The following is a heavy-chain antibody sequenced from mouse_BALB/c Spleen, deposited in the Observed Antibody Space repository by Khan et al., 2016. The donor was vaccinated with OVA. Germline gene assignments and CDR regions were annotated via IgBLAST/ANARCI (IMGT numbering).Heavy chain of an antibody. Sequence: EVELVESGGGLVKPEGSLKLSCAASGFTFSTYVMSWVRQTPEKRLEWVATISSDGDYTYFPDNVTGRFTISRDNAKNTLCLQMTSLRSEDTAMYYCARSPYGNFAYWGQGTLVTVSA. V-gene: IGHV5-9-3*01. CDR3: ARSPYGNFAY. J-gene: IGHJ3*01. CDR1: GFTFSTYV. D-gene: IGHD2-1*01. CDR2: ISSDGDYT.